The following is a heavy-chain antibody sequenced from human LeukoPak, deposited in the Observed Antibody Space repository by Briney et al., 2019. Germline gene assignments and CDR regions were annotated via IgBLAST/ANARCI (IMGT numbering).Heavy chain of an antibody. V-gene: IGHV4-59*01. D-gene: IGHD4-17*01. Sequence: PSETLSLTCTVSGGSISSYYWSWIRQPPGKGLEWIGYIYYSGSTNYNPSLKSRVTISVDTSKNQFSLKLSSVTAADTAIYYCATDTVTTHAEYFQHWGQGTLVIVSS. CDR1: GGSISSYY. J-gene: IGHJ1*01. CDR2: IYYSGST. CDR3: ATDTVTTHAEYFQH.